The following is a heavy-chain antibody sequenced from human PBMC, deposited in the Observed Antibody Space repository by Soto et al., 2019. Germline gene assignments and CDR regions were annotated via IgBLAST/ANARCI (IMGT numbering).Heavy chain of an antibody. Sequence: QVQLVESGGGVVQPGRSLRLSCAASGFTFHTYGMHWVRQIPGKGLQWVAIIWYDGSIKYYADSVRGRFTISRDNSKNTLYLQMNGLSDDDTAVYYCARIDCTGDNCNPYYHYGMDVWGQGTTVTVSS. CDR3: ARIDCTGDNCNPYYHYGMDV. J-gene: IGHJ6*02. D-gene: IGHD2-8*02. V-gene: IGHV3-33*01. CDR2: IWYDGSIK. CDR1: GFTFHTYG.